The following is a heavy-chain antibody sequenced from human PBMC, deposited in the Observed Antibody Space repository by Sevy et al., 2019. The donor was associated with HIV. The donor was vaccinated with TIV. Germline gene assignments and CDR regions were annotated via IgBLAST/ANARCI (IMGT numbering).Heavy chain of an antibody. CDR3: ARAHSSSGWKNWFDP. Sequence: AGSLRLSCAASGFTFSSNSMNWVRQAPGKELEWVSSISSRSSYIYYADSVKGRFTISRDNAKNSLYLQMNSLRAEDTAVYYCARAHSSSGWKNWFDPWGQGTLVTVSS. V-gene: IGHV3-21*01. CDR1: GFTFSSNS. J-gene: IGHJ5*02. D-gene: IGHD6-19*01. CDR2: ISSRSSYI.